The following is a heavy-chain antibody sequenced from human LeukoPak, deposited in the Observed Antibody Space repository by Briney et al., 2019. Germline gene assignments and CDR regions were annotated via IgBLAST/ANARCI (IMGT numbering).Heavy chain of an antibody. D-gene: IGHD1-1*01. Sequence: SGTLSLTCAVSGGSISSSNWWSWVRQPPGKGLEWIGEIYHSGSTNYNPSLKSRVTISVDKSKNQFSLKLSSVTAADTAVYYCARGLPYNWDAGWFDPWGQGTLVTVSS. J-gene: IGHJ5*02. V-gene: IGHV4-4*02. CDR1: GGSISSSNW. CDR3: ARGLPYNWDAGWFDP. CDR2: IYHSGST.